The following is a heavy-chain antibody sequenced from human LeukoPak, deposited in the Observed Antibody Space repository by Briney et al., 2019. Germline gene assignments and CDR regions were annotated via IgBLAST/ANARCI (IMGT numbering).Heavy chain of an antibody. D-gene: IGHD6-13*01. J-gene: IGHJ4*02. CDR2: ISGSGGST. CDR1: GFTFSSYA. V-gene: IGHV3-23*01. Sequence: GGSLSLSCAASGFTFSSYAMSWVRQAPGQGLEWVSAISGSGGSTYYADSVKGRFTISRDNSKNTLYLQMNSLRAEDTAVYYCAKEVAAADYYFDYWGQGTLVTVSS. CDR3: AKEVAAADYYFDY.